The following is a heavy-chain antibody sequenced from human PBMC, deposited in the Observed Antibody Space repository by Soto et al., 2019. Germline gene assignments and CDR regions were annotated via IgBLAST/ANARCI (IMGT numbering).Heavy chain of an antibody. V-gene: IGHV4-39*07. Sequence: PSETLSLTCSVSGGSISSSSSSYYWGWIRQPPGKGLEWIGSINSSGSTHYNPSLKNRVTISIDTSKNQVSLKVNSVTAADTAVYYCARDHPHSYGVYYFEYWGQGTLVTVSS. D-gene: IGHD5-18*01. CDR1: GGSISSSSSSYY. CDR2: INSSGST. J-gene: IGHJ4*02. CDR3: ARDHPHSYGVYYFEY.